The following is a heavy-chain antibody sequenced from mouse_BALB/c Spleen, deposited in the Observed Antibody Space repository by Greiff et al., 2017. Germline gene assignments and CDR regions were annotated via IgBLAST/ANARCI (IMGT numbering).Heavy chain of an antibody. CDR3: ARRGDSSGYDAMDY. J-gene: IGHJ4*01. CDR2: INPSTGYT. CDR1: GYTFTSYW. Sequence: VKLMESGAELAKPGASVKMSCKASGYTFTSYWMHWVKQRPGQGLEWIGYINPSTGYTEYNQKFKDKATLTADKSSSTAYMQLSSLTSEDSAVYYCARRGDSSGYDAMDYWGQGTSVTVSS. D-gene: IGHD3-2*01. V-gene: IGHV1-7*01.